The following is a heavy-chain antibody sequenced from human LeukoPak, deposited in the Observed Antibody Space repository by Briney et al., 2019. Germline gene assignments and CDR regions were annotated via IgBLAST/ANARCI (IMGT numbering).Heavy chain of an antibody. CDR2: IYTSGST. CDR3: ANSYAGKVVPCDC. V-gene: IGHV4-4*09. D-gene: IGHD4-23*01. J-gene: IGHJ4*02. CDR1: DGSISNSY. Sequence: KTSETLSLTCTVSDGSISNSYWNWVRQSPGKGLEWLGYIYTSGSTNYNPSLKSRITLPIDTSKNQFSLSLSSVTAADTAVYYCANSYAGKVVPCDCWGKGSLVTVSS.